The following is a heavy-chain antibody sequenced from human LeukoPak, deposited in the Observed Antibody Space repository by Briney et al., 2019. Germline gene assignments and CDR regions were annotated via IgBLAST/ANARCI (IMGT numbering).Heavy chain of an antibody. D-gene: IGHD1/OR15-1a*01. CDR3: ARAVTKQQNDY. CDR2: IYYSGST. V-gene: IGHV4-59*08. CDR1: GGSISSYY. Sequence: PSETLSLTCTVSGGSISSYYWSWIRQPPGKGLEWIGYIYYSGSTNYNPSLKSRVTISVDTSKNQFSLKLSSVTAADTAVYYCARAVTKQQNDYWGQGTLVTVSS. J-gene: IGHJ4*02.